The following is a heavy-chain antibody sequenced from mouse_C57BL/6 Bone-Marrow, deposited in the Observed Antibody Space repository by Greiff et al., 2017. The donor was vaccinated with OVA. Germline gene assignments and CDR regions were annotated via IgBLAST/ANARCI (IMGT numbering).Heavy chain of an antibody. J-gene: IGHJ1*03. CDR1: GYSITSGYY. CDR3: ARDHYYDYDVWYFDV. V-gene: IGHV3-6*01. Sequence: EVQVVESGPGLVKPSQSLSLTCSVPGYSITSGYYWNWIRQFPGNQLEWMGYISYDGSNNYNPSLKNRISITRDTSKNQFFLKLNSLTTEDTATYYCARDHYYDYDVWYFDVWGTGTTVTVSS. CDR2: ISYDGSN. D-gene: IGHD2-4*01.